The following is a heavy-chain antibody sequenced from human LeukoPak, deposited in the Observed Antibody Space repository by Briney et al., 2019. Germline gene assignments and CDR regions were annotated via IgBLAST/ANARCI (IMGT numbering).Heavy chain of an antibody. CDR2: ISSSSSYT. Sequence: PGGSLRLSCAASGFTFSDYHMSWIRQAPGKGLEWVSYISSSSSYTNYADSVKGRFTISRDNAKNSLYLQRNSLRAEDTAVYYCARDPSYYYDSSGYPNWGQGTLVTVSS. CDR1: GFTFSDYH. CDR3: ARDPSYYYDSSGYPN. D-gene: IGHD3-22*01. J-gene: IGHJ4*02. V-gene: IGHV3-11*06.